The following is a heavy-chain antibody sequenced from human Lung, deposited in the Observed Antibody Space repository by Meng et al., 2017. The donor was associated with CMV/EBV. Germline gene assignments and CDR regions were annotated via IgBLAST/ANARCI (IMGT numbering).Heavy chain of an antibody. CDR3: ARQKGRPYCSSTSCYFDY. J-gene: IGHJ4*02. CDR1: ISSSSDY. Sequence: ISSSSDYWGWIRQPPGKGLEWIGSIYYSGSTYYNPSLKSRVTISVDTSKNQFSLKLSSVTAADTAVYYCARQKGRPYCSSTSCYFDYWGQGTLVTVSS. D-gene: IGHD2-2*01. V-gene: IGHV4-39*01. CDR2: IYYSGST.